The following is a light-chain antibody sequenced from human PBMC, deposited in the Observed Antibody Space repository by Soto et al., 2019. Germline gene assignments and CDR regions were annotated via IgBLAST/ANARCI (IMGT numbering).Light chain of an antibody. CDR2: EVN. J-gene: IGLJ3*02. Sequence: QSALTQPASVSGSPGQSITISCTGTSSDVGGYNYVSWYQQHPGKAPKLMLYEVNNRPSGVSNRFSGSKSGKKASLTISGLQAEDEADYYCSSYTSSSTWVFGGGTKLTVL. V-gene: IGLV2-14*01. CDR1: SSDVGGYNY. CDR3: SSYTSSSTWV.